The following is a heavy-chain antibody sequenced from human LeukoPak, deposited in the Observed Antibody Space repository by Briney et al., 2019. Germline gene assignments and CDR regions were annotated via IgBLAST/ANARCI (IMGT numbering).Heavy chain of an antibody. V-gene: IGHV3-23*01. CDR3: AKGIAVVPAVADY. Sequence: PGGSLRLSCAASGFTFSSYAMSWVRQAPGKGLEWVSAISGSGGSTYYADSVKGRFTISRDNAENTLYLQMNSLRPEDTAVYYCAKGIAVVPAVADYWGQGTLVTVSS. CDR2: ISGSGGST. J-gene: IGHJ4*02. CDR1: GFTFSSYA. D-gene: IGHD2-2*01.